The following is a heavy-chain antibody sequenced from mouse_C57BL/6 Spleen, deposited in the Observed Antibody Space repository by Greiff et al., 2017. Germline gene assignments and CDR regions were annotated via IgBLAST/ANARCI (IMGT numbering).Heavy chain of an antibody. D-gene: IGHD1-1*01. CDR3: ARPVCYGSSSYCDFDV. CDR2: IYTGDGDT. V-gene: IGHV1-80*01. J-gene: IGHJ1*03. Sequence: QVQLQQSGAELVKPGASVKISCKASGYAFSSYWMNWVKQRPGKGLEWIGQIYTGDGDTNYNGKFKGKATLTAEKSYSTAYMQLSSLTSEYSSVYFWARPVCYGSSSYCDFDVWGTGTTVTVAS. CDR1: GYAFSSYW.